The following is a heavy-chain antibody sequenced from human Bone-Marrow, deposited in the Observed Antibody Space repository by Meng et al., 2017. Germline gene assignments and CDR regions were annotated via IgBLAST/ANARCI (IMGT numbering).Heavy chain of an antibody. Sequence: SVKVSCKVSGYTLTELSMHWVRQAPGQGLEWMGGIIPIFGTANYARKFQGRVTITADESTSTAYMELSSLRSEDTAVYYCARDLRGSKLDAFDIWGQGTMVTVSS. CDR3: ARDLRGSKLDAFDI. J-gene: IGHJ3*02. CDR1: GYTLTELS. D-gene: IGHD1-1*01. CDR2: IIPIFGTA. V-gene: IGHV1-69*13.